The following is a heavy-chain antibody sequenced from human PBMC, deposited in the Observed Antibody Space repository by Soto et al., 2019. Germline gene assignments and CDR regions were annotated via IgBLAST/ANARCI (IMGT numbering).Heavy chain of an antibody. D-gene: IGHD6-6*01. J-gene: IGHJ5*02. CDR2: MNPTSGNK. CDR3: AMRGAMAARSGGFDP. V-gene: IGHV1-8*01. CDR1: GYTFTTYD. Sequence: QMQLVQSGAEVKEPGASVKIPCKASGYTFTTYDILWVRQATGQGLQRMGWMNPTSGNKGNLHNFQGRVTMTRDTSISTAYMELSNLTPDDTAVYYCAMRGAMAARSGGFDPWGQGNMVTVSS.